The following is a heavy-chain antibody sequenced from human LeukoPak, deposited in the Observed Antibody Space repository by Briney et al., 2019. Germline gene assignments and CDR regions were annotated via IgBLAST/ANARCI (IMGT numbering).Heavy chain of an antibody. V-gene: IGHV4-61*02. CDR2: IYTSGST. Sequence: PSETLSLTCTVSGGSISSGSYYWSWIRQPAGKGLEWIGRIYTSGSTNYNPSLKSRVTISVDTSKNQFSLKLSSVTAADTAVYYCARDRRIAARPRWFDPWGQGTLVTVSS. D-gene: IGHD6-6*01. CDR1: GGSISSGSYY. J-gene: IGHJ5*02. CDR3: ARDRRIAARPRWFDP.